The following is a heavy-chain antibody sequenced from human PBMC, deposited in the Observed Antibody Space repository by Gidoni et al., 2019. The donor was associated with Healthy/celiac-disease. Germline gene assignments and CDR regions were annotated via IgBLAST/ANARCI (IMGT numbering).Heavy chain of an antibody. Sequence: QLQLQESGPGLVNPSETLSLTCTVSGGSISSSSYYWGWIRQPPGKGLEWIGRIYYSGSTYYNPSLKSRVTRSVDTSKNQFSLKLSSVTAADTAVYYCAREVGGYSYGPDYWGQGTLVTVSS. V-gene: IGHV4-39*07. D-gene: IGHD5-18*01. J-gene: IGHJ4*02. CDR1: GGSISSSSYY. CDR3: AREVGGYSYGPDY. CDR2: IYYSGST.